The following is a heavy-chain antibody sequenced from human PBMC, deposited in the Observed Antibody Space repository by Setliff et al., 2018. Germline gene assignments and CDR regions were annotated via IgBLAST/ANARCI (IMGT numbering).Heavy chain of an antibody. V-gene: IGHV4-59*08. D-gene: IGHD2-15*01. CDR1: GDSISASY. CDR2: IYYSGTT. Sequence: SETLSLTCTVSGDSISASYWSWIRQSPGRRLEWIGYIYYSGTTYYNPSLKSRVTISVDTSKNQFSLKLSSVTAADTAVYYCAATLGYFQHWGQGTLVTVSS. CDR3: AATLGYFQH. J-gene: IGHJ1*01.